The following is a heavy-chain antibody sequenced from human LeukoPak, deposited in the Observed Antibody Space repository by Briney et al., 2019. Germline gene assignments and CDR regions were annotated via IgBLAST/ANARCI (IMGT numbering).Heavy chain of an antibody. V-gene: IGHV3-64*04. CDR1: GFTFSSYA. CDR3: ATERAGKYGYIVLDN. Sequence: GGSLRLSYSASGFTFSSYAMHWVRQAPGKGLEYVSAISSNGGSTYYADSVKGRFTISRDNAKNTLSLQMNSLRAEDTAVYYCATERAGKYGYIVLDNWGQGTLVTVSS. CDR2: ISSNGGST. J-gene: IGHJ4*02. D-gene: IGHD5-24*01.